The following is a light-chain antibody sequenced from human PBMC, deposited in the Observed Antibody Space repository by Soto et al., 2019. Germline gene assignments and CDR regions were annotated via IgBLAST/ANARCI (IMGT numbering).Light chain of an antibody. CDR2: DAS. Sequence: EIVLTQSPATLSLSPGESATLSCRASQSVSSYLAWYQQKPGQAPRLLIYDASNRATGIPARFSGSGSGTDFTLTISSPEPEDFAVYYCQQRSNWPPSTFGQGTRLEIK. J-gene: IGKJ5*01. CDR1: QSVSSY. V-gene: IGKV3-11*01. CDR3: QQRSNWPPST.